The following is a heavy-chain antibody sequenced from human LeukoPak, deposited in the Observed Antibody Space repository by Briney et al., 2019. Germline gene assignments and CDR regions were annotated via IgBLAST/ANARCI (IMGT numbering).Heavy chain of an antibody. D-gene: IGHD4-17*01. CDR2: IRYDGSNE. J-gene: IGHJ4*02. V-gene: IGHV3-30*02. Sequence: GGTLRLSCAASGFTFSSYGMHWVRQAPGKGLEWVSFIRYDGSNEYYADSVRGRFTISRDNSKNTLYLQMNSLRAEDTAVYYCARDDYGDYDFDYWGQGTLVTVSS. CDR1: GFTFSSYG. CDR3: ARDDYGDYDFDY.